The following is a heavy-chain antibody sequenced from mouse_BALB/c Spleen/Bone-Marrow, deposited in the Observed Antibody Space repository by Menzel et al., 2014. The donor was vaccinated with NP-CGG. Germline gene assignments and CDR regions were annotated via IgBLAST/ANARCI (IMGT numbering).Heavy chain of an antibody. CDR3: ARYNAYDWYFDV. J-gene: IGHJ1*01. Sequence: QVQLQQSGAELVKPGASVKLSCKASGYTFTSYWMHWVKQRPGQGLEWIGVINPSNGRSNYREKFKSKATLTVDKSSSTPYMQLSSLTSEDSAVYSCARYNAYDWYFDVWGAGTTVTVYS. CDR2: INPSNGRS. CDR1: GYTFTSYW. V-gene: IGHV1S81*02. D-gene: IGHD2-2*01.